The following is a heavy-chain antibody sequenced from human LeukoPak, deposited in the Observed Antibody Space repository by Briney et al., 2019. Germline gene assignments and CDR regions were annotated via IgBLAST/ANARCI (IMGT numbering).Heavy chain of an antibody. V-gene: IGHV4-59*13. CDR2: ISYSGSN. D-gene: IGHD1-26*01. CDR3: ASRNGSYYPYDAFDI. CDR1: GGSISSYY. Sequence: KTSETLSLTCTVSGGSISSYYWSWIRQPPGKGLEYIGYISYSGSNNYNPSLKSRITISVDTSKNQFSLKLSSVTAADTAVYYCASRNGSYYPYDAFDIWGQGTSVTVSS. J-gene: IGHJ3*02.